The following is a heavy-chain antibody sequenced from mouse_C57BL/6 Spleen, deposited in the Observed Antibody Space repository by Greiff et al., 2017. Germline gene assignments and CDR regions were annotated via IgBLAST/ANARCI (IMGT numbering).Heavy chain of an antibody. D-gene: IGHD2-2*01. J-gene: IGHJ4*01. Sequence: EVKLMDSGGGLVQPGASLRLSCAASGFTFTDYYMSWVRQPPGKAPEWLALIRNKANGYTTEYTASVQGRFTISRDNSQNILYLQMNTLSAEDSATYSCVKAYYGYDWGMDYWGQGTSVTVSS. CDR2: IRNKANGYTT. CDR3: VKAYYGYDWGMDY. V-gene: IGHV7-4*01. CDR1: GFTFTDYY.